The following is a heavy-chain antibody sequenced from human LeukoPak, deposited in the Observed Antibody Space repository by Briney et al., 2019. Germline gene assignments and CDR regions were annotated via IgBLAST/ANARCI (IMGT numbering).Heavy chain of an antibody. J-gene: IGHJ5*02. CDR1: GYTFTGYY. CDR3: ARRRCSGGSCYPDSNWFDP. Sequence: GASVKVSCKASGYTFTGYYMHWVRQAPGQGLEWMGWINPNSGGTSYAQKFQGRVTMTRDTSISTAYMELSRLRSDDTAVYYCARRRCSGGSCYPDSNWFDPWGQGTLVTVSS. V-gene: IGHV1-2*02. D-gene: IGHD2-15*01. CDR2: INPNSGGT.